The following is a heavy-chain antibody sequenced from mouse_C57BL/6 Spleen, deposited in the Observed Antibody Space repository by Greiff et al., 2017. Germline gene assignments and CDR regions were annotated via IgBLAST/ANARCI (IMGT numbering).Heavy chain of an antibody. Sequence: EVQLQESGPELVKPGDSVKISCKASGYSFTGYFMNWVMQSHGKSLEWIGRINPYNGDTFYNQKFTGKATLTVDKSSSTAHMELRSLTSEDSAVYYCARSYYCSDYAMDYWGQGTSVTVSS. V-gene: IGHV1-20*01. J-gene: IGHJ4*01. D-gene: IGHD1-1*01. CDR2: INPYNGDT. CDR3: ARSYYCSDYAMDY. CDR1: GYSFTGYF.